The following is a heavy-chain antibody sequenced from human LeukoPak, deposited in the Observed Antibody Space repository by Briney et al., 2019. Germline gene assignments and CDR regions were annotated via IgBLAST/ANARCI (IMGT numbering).Heavy chain of an antibody. CDR2: IYHSGSP. D-gene: IGHD1-1*01. CDR3: ARVNINNWHSCDY. CDR1: GGSVSHSNW. J-gene: IGHJ4*02. Sequence: SETLSLTCAVSGGSVSHSNWWTWVRQPPGKGLEWIGEIYHSGSPNYNPSLKSRVTISVDKSRNHFSLNLSSVTAADTAVYYCARVNINNWHSCDYWGQGTLVTVSS. V-gene: IGHV4-4*02.